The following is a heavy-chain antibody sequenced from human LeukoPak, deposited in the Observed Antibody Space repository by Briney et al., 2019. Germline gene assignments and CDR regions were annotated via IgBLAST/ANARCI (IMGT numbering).Heavy chain of an antibody. CDR2: IIPIFGTA. CDR3: ASCGGDCYGAGSYYYYMDV. J-gene: IGHJ6*03. CDR1: VGTFSSYA. Sequence: ASVKVSCKASVGTFSSYAISWVRQAPGQGLEWMGGIIPIFGTANYAQKFQGRVTITADESTSTAYMELSSLRSEDTAVYYCASCGGDCYGAGSYYYYMDVWGKGTTVTVSS. D-gene: IGHD2-21*01. V-gene: IGHV1-69*01.